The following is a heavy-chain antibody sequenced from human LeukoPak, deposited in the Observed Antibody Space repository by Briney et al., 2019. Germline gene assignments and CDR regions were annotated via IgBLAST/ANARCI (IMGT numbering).Heavy chain of an antibody. Sequence: GASVKVSCKASGYTFTGYYMHWVRQAPGQGLEWMGWINPNSGGTNYAQKFQGRVTMTRDTSISTAYMELSRLRSDDTAVYYCARAPSENDYYYMDVWGKGTTVTISS. CDR2: INPNSGGT. J-gene: IGHJ6*03. D-gene: IGHD1-26*01. V-gene: IGHV1-2*02. CDR1: GYTFTGYY. CDR3: ARAPSENDYYYMDV.